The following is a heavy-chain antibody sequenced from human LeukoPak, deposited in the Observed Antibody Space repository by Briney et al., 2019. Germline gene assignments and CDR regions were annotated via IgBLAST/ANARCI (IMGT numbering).Heavy chain of an antibody. J-gene: IGHJ6*03. D-gene: IGHD3-10*01. CDR1: GGTFSSYA. V-gene: IGHV1-69*13. CDR2: IIPIFGTA. CDR3: ARSGSYNYYYYYMDV. Sequence: ASVKVSCKASGGTFSSYAISWVRQAPGQGLEWMGGIIPIFGTANYAQKFQGRVTITADESTSTAYMELSSLRSEDTAVYYCARSGSYNYYYYYMDVWGKGTTVTISS.